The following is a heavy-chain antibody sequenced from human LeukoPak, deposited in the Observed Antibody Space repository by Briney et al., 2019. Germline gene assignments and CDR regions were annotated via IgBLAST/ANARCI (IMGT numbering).Heavy chain of an antibody. J-gene: IGHJ6*02. D-gene: IGHD3-10*01. CDR3: ARGAGDGERYYYGMDV. CDR1: GGTFSSYA. V-gene: IGHV1-69*04. CDR2: IIPILGIA. Sequence: GASVKVSCKASGGTFSSYAISWVRQAPGQGLEWMGRIIPILGIANYAQKFQGRVTITADKSTSTAYMELSSLRSEDTAVYYCARGAGDGERYYYGMDVWGQGTTVTVSS.